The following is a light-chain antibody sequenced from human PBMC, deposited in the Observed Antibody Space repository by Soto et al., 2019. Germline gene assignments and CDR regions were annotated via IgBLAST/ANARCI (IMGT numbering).Light chain of an antibody. Sequence: QTVVTQEPSLTVSPGGTVTLTCASSTGAVTSGSYPNWFQQKPGPAPRALIHSTNKKHSRTPARFSGSLLGGKAALTLSGVQPEDEADYYCLLYSAGTHLAVFGGGTQLTVL. CDR2: STN. V-gene: IGLV7-43*01. J-gene: IGLJ2*01. CDR3: LLYSAGTHLAV. CDR1: TGAVTSGSY.